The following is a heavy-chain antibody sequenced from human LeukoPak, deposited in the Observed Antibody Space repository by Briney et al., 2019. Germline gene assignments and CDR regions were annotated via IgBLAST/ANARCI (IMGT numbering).Heavy chain of an antibody. D-gene: IGHD4-17*01. Sequence: KPSETLSLTCAVYGGSFSGYYWSWIRQPPGKGLEWIGEINHSGSTNYNPSLKSRVTISVDTSKNQFSLKLSSVTAADTAVYYCASYRPPWGGYCGDYRGGFGYWGQGTLVTVSS. CDR1: GGSFSGYY. J-gene: IGHJ4*02. CDR2: INHSGST. CDR3: ASYRPPWGGYCGDYRGGFGY. V-gene: IGHV4-34*01.